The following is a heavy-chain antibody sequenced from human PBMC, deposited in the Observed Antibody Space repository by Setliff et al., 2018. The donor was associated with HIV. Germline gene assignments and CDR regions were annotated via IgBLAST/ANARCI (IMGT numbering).Heavy chain of an antibody. CDR1: GGSFTSSTYY. D-gene: IGHD3-22*01. J-gene: IGHJ4*02. CDR2: FHYSGST. CDR3: ARVLDYYDSSPYYFDY. Sequence: SETLSLTCNVSGGSFTSSTYYWGWIRQPPGKGLEWIGSFHYSGSTSYNPSLRSRVTISVDTSKNQFSLELTSVTAADTAMYYCARVLDYYDSSPYYFDYWGQGTLVTVSS. V-gene: IGHV4-39*07.